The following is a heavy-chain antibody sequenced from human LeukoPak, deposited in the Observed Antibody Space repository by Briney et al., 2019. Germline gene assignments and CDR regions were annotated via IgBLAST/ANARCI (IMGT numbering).Heavy chain of an antibody. J-gene: IGHJ4*02. CDR2: ISWDGGST. CDR3: ARVRVSDYVWGSPPSPNFDY. CDR1: GFTFDDYT. D-gene: IGHD3-16*01. Sequence: GGSLRLSCAASGFTFDDYTMHWVRQAPGKGLEWVSLISWDGGSTYYADSVKGRFTISRDNAKNSLYLQMNSLRAEDTAVYYCARVRVSDYVWGSPPSPNFDYWGQGTLVTVSS. V-gene: IGHV3-43*01.